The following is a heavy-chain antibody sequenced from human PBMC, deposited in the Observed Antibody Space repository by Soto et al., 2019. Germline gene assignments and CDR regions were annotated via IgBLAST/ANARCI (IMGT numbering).Heavy chain of an antibody. CDR1: GASFAAYY. J-gene: IGHJ6*02. CDR3: ARGYYFDSSGFFYSQFFAMDV. V-gene: IGHV4-34*01. Sequence: SETLSLTCTVSGASFAAYYWTWVRQPPGKGLEWIGEISHTGSANYNPSLQSRVTISAVTSKSQFSLKLTSVTAADTAVYYCARGYYFDSSGFFYSQFFAMDVWGQGTTVTVSS. D-gene: IGHD3-22*01. CDR2: ISHTGSA.